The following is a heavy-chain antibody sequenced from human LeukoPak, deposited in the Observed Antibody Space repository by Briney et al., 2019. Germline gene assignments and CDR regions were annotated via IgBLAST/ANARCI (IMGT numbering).Heavy chain of an antibody. CDR1: DFTFDFYW. J-gene: IGHJ4*02. D-gene: IGHD2-2*01. CDR3: GRLAHNAWYAIDF. V-gene: IGHV3-7*01. Sequence: GGSLRLSCVASDFTFDFYWMTWVRQAPGKGLEWLANILPDGSQKYYVDSVKGRFTISRDNPKNSLCLQINNLRAEDTAVYYCGRLAHNAWYAIDFWGQGTLVTVSS. CDR2: ILPDGSQK.